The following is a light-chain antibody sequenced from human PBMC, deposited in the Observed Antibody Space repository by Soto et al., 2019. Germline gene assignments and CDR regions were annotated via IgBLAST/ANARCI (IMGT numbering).Light chain of an antibody. CDR3: QQYYSTPLT. CDR2: WAS. CDR1: QSVLYSSNNKNY. V-gene: IGKV4-1*01. J-gene: IGKJ1*01. Sequence: DIVMTQSPDSLAVSLGERATINCKSSQSVLYSSNNKNYLAWYQQKPGQPPKLLIYWASTRESGVPDRFSDSGSGTEFTLTISSLQAEDVAVYYCQQYYSTPLTFGQGTKVEIK.